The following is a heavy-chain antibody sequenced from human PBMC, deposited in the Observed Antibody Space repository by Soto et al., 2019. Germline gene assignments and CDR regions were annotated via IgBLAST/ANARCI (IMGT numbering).Heavy chain of an antibody. V-gene: IGHV3-30*18. Sequence: GWSLRLSCASSVFTFISYGMHWVRQAPGKGLEWVAVISYDGSNKYYADSVKGRFTISRDNSKNTLYLQMNSLRAEDTAVYYCAKASTSYSPTDYWGQGTLVTVSS. CDR2: ISYDGSNK. CDR1: VFTFISYG. D-gene: IGHD2-2*01. J-gene: IGHJ4*02. CDR3: AKASTSYSPTDY.